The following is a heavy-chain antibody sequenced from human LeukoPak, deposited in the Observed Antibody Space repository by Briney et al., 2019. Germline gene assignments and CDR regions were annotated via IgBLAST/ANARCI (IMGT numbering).Heavy chain of an antibody. CDR3: ARGGGTSGPELDY. CDR2: INPHSSGT. Sequence: ASVKVSCKASGYTFTGYFMHWVRQAPGQGLEWMGWINPHSSGTDNAQNFQGRVTMTRDTSINTAYMELTRMTSDDTAVYFCARGGGTSGPELDYWGQGTLVTVSS. V-gene: IGHV1-2*02. J-gene: IGHJ4*02. CDR1: GYTFTGYF. D-gene: IGHD3-3*01.